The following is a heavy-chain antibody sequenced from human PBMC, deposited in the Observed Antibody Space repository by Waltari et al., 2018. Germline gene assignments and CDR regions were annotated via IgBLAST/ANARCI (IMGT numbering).Heavy chain of an antibody. CDR2: IIPILGIA. Sequence: QVQLVQSGAEVKKPGSSVKVSCKASGGTFSSYAISWVRQAPGQGLEWMGGIIPILGIANYAQKFQGRVTITADESTSTAYMELSSLRSEDTAVYYCASDLSSSRTRGSWGQGTLVTVSS. J-gene: IGHJ4*02. CDR3: ASDLSSSRTRGS. V-gene: IGHV1-69*04. D-gene: IGHD6-13*01. CDR1: GGTFSSYA.